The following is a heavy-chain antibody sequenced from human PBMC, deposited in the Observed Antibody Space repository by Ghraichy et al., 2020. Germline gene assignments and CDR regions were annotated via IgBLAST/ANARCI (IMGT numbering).Heavy chain of an antibody. CDR2: IGGTSSSTFYSDSVNS. D-gene: IGHD6-6*01. CDR1: GFSFSNYA. V-gene: IGHV3-23*01. J-gene: IGHJ6*03. Sequence: GGSLRLSCAASGFSFSNYAMAWVRQSPGKGLESVSGIGGTSSSTFYSDSVNSFYADSVKGRFTISRDDSKNTLYLQMNGLRADDSATYYCVKDPIRYHRSSGYYYMDVWGKGTTVTVSS. CDR3: VKDPIRYHRSSGYYYMDV.